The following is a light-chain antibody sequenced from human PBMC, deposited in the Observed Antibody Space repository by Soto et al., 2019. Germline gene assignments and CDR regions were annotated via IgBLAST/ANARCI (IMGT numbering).Light chain of an antibody. Sequence: DIQMTQSPSTLSASLGDRVTITCRASQGISGWLAWYQQKPGKAPKLFITKASSRFSASGSGTEFTLTIHSLQPDDFATYYCQQFSTYFRTFGPGTKLEI. CDR2: KA. CDR3: QQFSTYFRT. CDR1: QGISGW. V-gene: IGKV1-5*03. J-gene: IGKJ2*01.